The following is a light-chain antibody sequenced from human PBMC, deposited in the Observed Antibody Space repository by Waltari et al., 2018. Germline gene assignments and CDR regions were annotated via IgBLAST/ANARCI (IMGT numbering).Light chain of an antibody. V-gene: IGKV1-27*01. Sequence: DPQLTQSPSSLSASAGDRVTITCRASQDISSYLAWYQQKPGKVPKLLIYHASTLQSGVPSRFSGSGSGTDFTLTISSLQPEDVATYYCQMGKTFGQGTKVEIK. J-gene: IGKJ1*01. CDR2: HAS. CDR3: QMGKT. CDR1: QDISSY.